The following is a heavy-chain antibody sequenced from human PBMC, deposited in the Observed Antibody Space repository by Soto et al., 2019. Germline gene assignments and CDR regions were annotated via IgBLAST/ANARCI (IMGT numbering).Heavy chain of an antibody. CDR2: IKEDGSDK. V-gene: IGHV3-7*01. CDR3: ARGGSESDY. CDR1: GFTFSTYW. J-gene: IGHJ4*02. Sequence: EVQLVESGGGLVQPGGSLRLSCAASGFTFSTYWMTWVRQAPGKGLEWVANIKEDGSDKNYVDSVKGRFTISRDNAKNSLYLLMNSLRVEDTALYYCARGGSESDYWGQGTLVIVSS.